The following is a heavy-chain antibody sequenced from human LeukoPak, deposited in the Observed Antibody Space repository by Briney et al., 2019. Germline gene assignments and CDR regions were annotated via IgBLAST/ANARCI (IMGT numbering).Heavy chain of an antibody. CDR3: AKTTVGYSSGRYPGWPADC. D-gene: IGHD6-19*01. CDR2: ICGSGGCT. J-gene: IGHJ4*02. V-gene: IGHV3-23*01. Sequence: GGSLRLSCEASGFTFNTYAIYWVRQAPGKGLEWVSGICGSGGCTYYAVSVKGRFTISRDNSKNTVYLQMNSLTADDTAVYYCAKTTVGYSSGRYPGWPADCWGQGTLVTVSS. CDR1: GFTFNTYA.